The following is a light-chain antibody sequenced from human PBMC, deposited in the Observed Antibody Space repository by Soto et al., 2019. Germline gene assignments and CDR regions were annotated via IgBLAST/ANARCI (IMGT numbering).Light chain of an antibody. CDR3: QQYYSMVH. CDR2: WAS. Sequence: DIVMTQSPDSLAVSLGERATINCKSSQNVLYSSNNKNYLAWYQQKPGQPPKLLIYWASTRESGVPDRFSGSGSGTDFSLTSSSLQAEDVAVYYCQQYYSMVHFGQGTKLEIK. V-gene: IGKV4-1*01. CDR1: QNVLYSSNNKNY. J-gene: IGKJ2*01.